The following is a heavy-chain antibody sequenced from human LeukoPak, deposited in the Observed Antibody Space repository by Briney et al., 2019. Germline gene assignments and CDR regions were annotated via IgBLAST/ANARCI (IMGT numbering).Heavy chain of an antibody. D-gene: IGHD2-2*01. CDR3: AREEIVPAAYFDY. Sequence: GGSLRLSCAASGFTFSSYELIWVRQAPGKGLESVVYINGSGSTIYYADSVKGRFTISRDNAKNSLYLQMNSLRAEDTAVYYCAREEIVPAAYFDYWGQGTLVTVSS. CDR1: GFTFSSYE. V-gene: IGHV3-48*03. J-gene: IGHJ4*02. CDR2: INGSGSTI.